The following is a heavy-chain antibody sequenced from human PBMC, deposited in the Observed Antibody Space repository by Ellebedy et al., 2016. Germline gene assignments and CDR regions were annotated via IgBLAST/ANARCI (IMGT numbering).Heavy chain of an antibody. CDR2: IYYSGST. V-gene: IGHV4-39*07. D-gene: IGHD3-22*01. CDR3: ARGDSSGIDY. CDR1: GGSISSSSYY. Sequence: SETLSLTCTVSGGSISSSSYYWGWIRQPPGKGLEWIGSIYYSGSTYYNPSLKSRVTISVDTSKNQFSLNLDSVTAADTAVYYCARGDSSGIDYWGQGTLVTVSS. J-gene: IGHJ4*02.